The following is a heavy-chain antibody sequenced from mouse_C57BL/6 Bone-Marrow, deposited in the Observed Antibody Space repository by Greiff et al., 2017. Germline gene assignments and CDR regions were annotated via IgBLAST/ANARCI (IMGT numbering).Heavy chain of an antibody. J-gene: IGHJ2*01. CDR3: TTDYLLCFDY. Sequence: EVQLQQSGAELVRPGASVKLSCTASGFNIKDDYMHWVKQRPEQGLEWIGWIDPENGDTEYASKFQGKATITADTSSNTAYLQLSSLTSEDTAVYYCTTDYLLCFDYWGQGTTLTVSS. D-gene: IGHD2-4*01. CDR1: GFNIKDDY. V-gene: IGHV14-4*01. CDR2: IDPENGDT.